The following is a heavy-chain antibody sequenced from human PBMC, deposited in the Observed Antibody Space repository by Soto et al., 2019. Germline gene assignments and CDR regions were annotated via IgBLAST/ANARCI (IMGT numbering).Heavy chain of an antibody. CDR3: ARDGQQLTPYALDV. CDR2: IWYDGSNK. D-gene: IGHD6-13*01. V-gene: IGHV3-33*08. J-gene: IGHJ6*02. CDR1: GFTLRLHA. Sequence: QVQLVESGGGVIQPGRSLRLSCAASGFTLRLHAMHWVRQAPGKGLEWVAQIWYDGSNKYYTDSVKGRFTVSRADFKNTVFLQMDSLRAEDTAVYYCARDGQQLTPYALDVWGQGTTVIVSS.